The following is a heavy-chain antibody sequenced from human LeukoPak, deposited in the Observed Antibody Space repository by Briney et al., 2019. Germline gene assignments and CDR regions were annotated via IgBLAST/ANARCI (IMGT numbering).Heavy chain of an antibody. CDR3: ARDRDSSGWFDY. J-gene: IGHJ4*02. D-gene: IGHD6-19*01. CDR2: IYYSGSA. Sequence: SETLSLTCTVSGGSISGFYWGWIRQPPGKGLEWIGFIYYSGSANYNPSLKSRVTMSVDTSKNQFSLKLSFVTAADTAFYYCARDRDSSGWFDYWGQGTLVTVSS. V-gene: IGHV4-59*01. CDR1: GGSISGFY.